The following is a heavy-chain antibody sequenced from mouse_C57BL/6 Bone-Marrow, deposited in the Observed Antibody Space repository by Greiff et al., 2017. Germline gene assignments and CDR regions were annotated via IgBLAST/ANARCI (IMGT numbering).Heavy chain of an antibody. J-gene: IGHJ1*03. Sequence: QVQLQQSGAELVRPGTSVKVSCKASGYAFTNYLIEWVKQRPGQGLEWIGVINPGSGGTNYNEKFKGKATLTADKSSSTAYMQLSSLTSEDSAVYFCARHARWYFDVWGTGTTVTVSS. D-gene: IGHD3-1*01. V-gene: IGHV1-54*01. CDR1: GYAFTNYL. CDR2: INPGSGGT. CDR3: ARHARWYFDV.